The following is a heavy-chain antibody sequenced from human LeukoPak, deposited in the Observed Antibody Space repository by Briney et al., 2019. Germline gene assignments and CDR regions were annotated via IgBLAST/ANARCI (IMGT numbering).Heavy chain of an antibody. Sequence: ASVTVSFKASGYTFTIYYMHWVRQAPGQGLEWMGIINPSGGSTSYAQKFQGRVTMTRDTSTSTVYMELSSLRSEDTAVYYCARAGAAAGTIAFDYWGQGTLVTVSS. CDR1: GYTFTIYY. CDR2: INPSGGST. CDR3: ARAGAAAGTIAFDY. V-gene: IGHV1-46*01. D-gene: IGHD6-13*01. J-gene: IGHJ4*02.